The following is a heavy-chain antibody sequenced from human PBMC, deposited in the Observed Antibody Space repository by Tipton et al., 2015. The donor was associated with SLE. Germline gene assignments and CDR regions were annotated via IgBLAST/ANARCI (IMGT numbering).Heavy chain of an antibody. CDR3: ARGRLGDSQHHFDY. D-gene: IGHD1-26*01. Sequence: TLSLTCKVSSGSINSGRFYWSWIRQPAGKGLEWIGHIYTSGSTNYNPSLKSRVTISVDTSKNQFSLKVSSVTAADTAVYYCARGRLGDSQHHFDYWGQGTLVTVSS. CDR2: IYTSGST. CDR1: SGSINSGRFY. J-gene: IGHJ4*02. V-gene: IGHV4-61*09.